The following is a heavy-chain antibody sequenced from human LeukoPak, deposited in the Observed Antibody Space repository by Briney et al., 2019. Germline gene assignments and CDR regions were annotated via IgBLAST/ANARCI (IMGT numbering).Heavy chain of an antibody. CDR1: GFAITDHH. J-gene: IGHJ4*02. Sequence: GGSLRLSCAASGFAITDHHMDWVRQAPGKGLEWVSSITSGGDYIYYADSVKGRFTTSRDNAKNSLSLQLNSLRAEDTAVYYCARGHYDVLAASYKWTPDYWGQGTLVTVSS. V-gene: IGHV3-21*01. CDR3: ARGHYDVLAASYKWTPDY. D-gene: IGHD3-9*01. CDR2: ITSGGDYI.